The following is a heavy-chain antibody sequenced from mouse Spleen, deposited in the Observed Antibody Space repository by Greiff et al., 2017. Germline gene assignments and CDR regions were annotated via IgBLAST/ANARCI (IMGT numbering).Heavy chain of an antibody. J-gene: IGHJ2*01. V-gene: IGHV1-42*01. CDR3: AREGAGYFDY. CDR1: GYSFTGYY. CDR2: INPSTGGT. Sequence: EVQLQQSGPELVKPGASVKISCKASGYSFTGYYMNWVKQSPEKSLEWIGEINPSTGGTTYNQKFKAKATLTVDKSSSTAYMQLKSLTSEDSAVYYCAREGAGYFDYWGQGTTLTVSS.